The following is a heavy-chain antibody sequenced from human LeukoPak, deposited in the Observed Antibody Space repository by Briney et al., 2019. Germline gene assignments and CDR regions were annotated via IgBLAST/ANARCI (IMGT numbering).Heavy chain of an antibody. CDR1: GFTFSHHG. CDR2: IGVDGSQR. D-gene: IGHD2-2*01. CDR3: VVVVVPAAVWHFDL. J-gene: IGHJ2*01. V-gene: IGHV3-33*01. Sequence: GGSLRLSCAASGFTFSHHGFHWVRQVPGNGLEWVAVIGVDGSQRHYADSVKGRFTISRDNSKNTVYLQMDSLRADDTAVYYCVVVVVPAAVWHFDLWGRGTLVTVSS.